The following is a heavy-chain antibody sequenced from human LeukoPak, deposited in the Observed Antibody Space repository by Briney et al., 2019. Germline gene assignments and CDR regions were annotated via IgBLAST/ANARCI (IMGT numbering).Heavy chain of an antibody. Sequence: GGSLRLSCAASGFTFSSYWMSWVRQAPGKGLEWVANIKQDGSEKYYVDSVKGRFTISRDNAKNSLYLQMNSLRAEDTAVYYCHAGITMIVVVITTWVGGGYWGQGTLVTVSS. V-gene: IGHV3-7*01. J-gene: IGHJ4*02. CDR2: IKQDGSEK. CDR1: GFTFSSYW. D-gene: IGHD3-22*01. CDR3: HAGITMIVVVITTWVGGGY.